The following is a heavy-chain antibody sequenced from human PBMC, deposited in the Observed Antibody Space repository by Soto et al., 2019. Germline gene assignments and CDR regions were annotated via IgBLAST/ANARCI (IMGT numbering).Heavy chain of an antibody. V-gene: IGHV1-69*06. J-gene: IGHJ4*02. D-gene: IGHD3-16*01. Sequence: QVRLVQSGAEVKKPGSSVKLSCKVSGGNSNSYSIAWVRQAPGQGLQWLGTIVPLSGTPNHAQQFQARVTITADTSTNTASLELSILRSKDTAIYYCARDWRQMTRGGFFDYWGKGSLVTISS. CDR2: IVPLSGTP. CDR3: ARDWRQMTRGGFFDY. CDR1: GGNSNSYS.